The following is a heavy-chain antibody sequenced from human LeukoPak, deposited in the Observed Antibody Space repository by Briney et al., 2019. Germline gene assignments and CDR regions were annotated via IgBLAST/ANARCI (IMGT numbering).Heavy chain of an antibody. V-gene: IGHV4-59*01. CDR2: IYYSGST. CDR3: ARESRLTTNGMDV. J-gene: IGHJ6*02. D-gene: IGHD3-22*01. CDR1: GGSISSYY. Sequence: SETLSLTCTVSGGSISSYYWCWIRQPPGKGLEWIGYIYYSGSTNYNPSLKSRVTISVDTSKNQFSLKLSSVTAADTAVYYCARESRLTTNGMDVWGQGTTVTVSS.